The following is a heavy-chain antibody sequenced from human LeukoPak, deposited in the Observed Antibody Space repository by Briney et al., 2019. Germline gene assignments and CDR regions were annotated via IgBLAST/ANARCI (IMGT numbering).Heavy chain of an antibody. J-gene: IGHJ5*02. Sequence: SETLSLTCTVSGGSISSSIYYWGWIRQPPGKGLERIGSIYYSGSTYYNPSLKSRVTISVDTSKNQFSLKLSSVTAADTAVYYCARRDYRDLRATQCNWFDPWGQGTLVTVSS. V-gene: IGHV4-39*01. CDR1: GGSISSSIYY. CDR3: ARRDYRDLRATQCNWFDP. D-gene: IGHD4/OR15-4a*01. CDR2: IYYSGST.